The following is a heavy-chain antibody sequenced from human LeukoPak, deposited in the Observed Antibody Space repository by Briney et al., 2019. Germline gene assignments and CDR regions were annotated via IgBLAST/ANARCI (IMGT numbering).Heavy chain of an antibody. CDR3: VRVMIYYMDV. Sequence: PGGSLRLSCAASEFTFRNYEINWVRQAPGKGLEWVSYISSSGGDIYYADSVKGRFTISRDNAKNSVYLQMDSLRAEDTAVYHCVRVMIYYMDVWGRGTTVTVSS. D-gene: IGHD3/OR15-3a*01. J-gene: IGHJ6*03. V-gene: IGHV3-48*03. CDR1: EFTFRNYE. CDR2: ISSSGGDI.